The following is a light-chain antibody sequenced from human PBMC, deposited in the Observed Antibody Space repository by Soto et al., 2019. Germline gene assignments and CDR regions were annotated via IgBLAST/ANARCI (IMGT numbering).Light chain of an antibody. CDR3: QQYNRYSGM. CDR1: QSINNW. Sequence: DIQITQSPLTLSASIGDRVTITCRASQSINNWLAWYQQKPGKPPKLLLYGASSRDSGVPPRFSGSGSGTEFTPTISSLQPDDFATYYCQQYNRYSGMFGQGTKVEVK. CDR2: GAS. J-gene: IGKJ1*01. V-gene: IGKV1-5*01.